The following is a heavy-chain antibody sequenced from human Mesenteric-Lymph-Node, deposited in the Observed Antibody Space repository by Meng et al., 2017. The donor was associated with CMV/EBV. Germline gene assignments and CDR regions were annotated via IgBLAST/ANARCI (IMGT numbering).Heavy chain of an antibody. Sequence: SETLSLTCTVSGGSISSGGNYWNWIRQHPGKGLEWIGYIYYSGSTYYNPSLKSRVTISLDTSKNQFSLKLSSVIAADTAVYYCARRVPGLHYFDYWGPGSLVTVSS. CDR3: ARRVPGLHYFDY. CDR2: IYYSGST. CDR1: GGSISSGGNY. V-gene: IGHV4-31*03. D-gene: IGHD5/OR15-5a*01. J-gene: IGHJ4*02.